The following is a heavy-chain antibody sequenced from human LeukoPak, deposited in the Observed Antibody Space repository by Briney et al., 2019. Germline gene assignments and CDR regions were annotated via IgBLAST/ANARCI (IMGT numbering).Heavy chain of an antibody. Sequence: GGSLRLSCAASGFTFSTYAMSWVRQAPGKGLEWVSLISGSGGSTYYADSVRGRFTISRDNSKNTLYLQMNSLRAEDTAVYYCAKDNYGSGRFNWFDPWGQGTLVTVSS. CDR2: ISGSGGST. CDR1: GFTFSTYA. J-gene: IGHJ5*02. V-gene: IGHV3-23*01. CDR3: AKDNYGSGRFNWFDP. D-gene: IGHD3-10*01.